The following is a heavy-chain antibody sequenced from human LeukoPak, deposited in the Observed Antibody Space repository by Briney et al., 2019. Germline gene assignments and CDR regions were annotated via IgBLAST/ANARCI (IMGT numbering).Heavy chain of an antibody. CDR2: TNYRSKWYN. J-gene: IGHJ6*02. CDR3: ARSAGGSYFYYYAMDV. CDR1: GDSVSSNSAT. Sequence: SQTLSLTCAISGDSVSSNSATWNWIRQSPSRGLEWLGRTNYRSKWYNDYAISVKSRITINPDTSKNQFSLQLNSVTPEDTAVYYCARSAGGSYFYYYAMDVWGQGTTVTVS. D-gene: IGHD2-21*02. V-gene: IGHV6-1*01.